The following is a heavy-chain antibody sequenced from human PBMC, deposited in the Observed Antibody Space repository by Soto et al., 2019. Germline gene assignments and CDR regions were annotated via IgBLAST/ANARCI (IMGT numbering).Heavy chain of an antibody. CDR3: TRADYSNDNWFDP. CDR1: GGPFKSFA. V-gene: IGHV1-69*01. J-gene: IGHJ5*02. D-gene: IGHD4-4*01. Sequence: QVHLVQSGAEVKKPGSSVQVSCKASGGPFKSFAITWVRQAPGQGLEWMGGFIPIFATSHYAQRFQGRVTITVDESTTTSYMELTSLTSEDTAVYYCTRADYSNDNWFDPWGQGTLVTVSS. CDR2: FIPIFATS.